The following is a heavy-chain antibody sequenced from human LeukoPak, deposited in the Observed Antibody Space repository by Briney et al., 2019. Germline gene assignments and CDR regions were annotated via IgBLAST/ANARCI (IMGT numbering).Heavy chain of an antibody. J-gene: IGHJ4*02. CDR2: ISGSSSTI. CDR1: GFTFSNYY. CDR3: ARDPSITMVRGVIGEYYFDY. V-gene: IGHV3-48*01. Sequence: GGSLRLSCAASGFTFSNYYMNWVRQAPGKGLEWVSYISGSSSTIYYADSVKGRFTISRDNSKNTLYLQMNSLRAEDTAVYYCARDPSITMVRGVIGEYYFDYWGQGTLVTVSS. D-gene: IGHD3-10*01.